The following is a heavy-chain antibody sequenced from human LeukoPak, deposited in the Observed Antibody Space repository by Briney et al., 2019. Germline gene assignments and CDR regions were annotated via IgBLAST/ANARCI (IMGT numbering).Heavy chain of an antibody. CDR1: GFTFSDYG. D-gene: IGHD3-10*01. J-gene: IGHJ4*02. V-gene: IGHV3-30*03. CDR3: AREPYSSGSYQVDY. CDR2: ISYDGSNK. Sequence: GGSLRLSCAASGFTFSDYGMHWVRQAPGKGLEWVALISYDGSNKYYADSVKGRFTISRDNSKNTLYLQMNSLRADDTAVYYCAREPYSSGSYQVDYWGQGTPVTVSS.